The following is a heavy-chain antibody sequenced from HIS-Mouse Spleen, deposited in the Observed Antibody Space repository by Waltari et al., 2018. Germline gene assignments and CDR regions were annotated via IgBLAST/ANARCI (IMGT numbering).Heavy chain of an antibody. CDR2: INSDGSST. D-gene: IGHD1-1*01. J-gene: IGHJ3*02. Sequence: EVQLVESGGGLVQPGGSLRLSCAASGVPFSSYWMHWVRQAPGKGLVWVSRINSDGSSTSYADSVKGRFTISRDNAKNTLYLQMNSLRAEDTAVYYCARDLELDAFDIWGQGTMVTVSS. CDR3: ARDLELDAFDI. CDR1: GVPFSSYW. V-gene: IGHV3-74*01.